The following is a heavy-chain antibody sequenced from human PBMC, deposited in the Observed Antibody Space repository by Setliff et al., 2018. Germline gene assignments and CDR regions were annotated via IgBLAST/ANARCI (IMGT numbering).Heavy chain of an antibody. D-gene: IGHD6-13*01. CDR2: IKQDGSEK. CDR3: AREDEADYYYYYGMDV. J-gene: IGHJ6*02. CDR1: GFIFSNFV. V-gene: IGHV3-7*01. Sequence: GGSLRLSCAASGFIFSNFVMAWVRQAPGKGLEWAANIKQDGSEKYYVDSVKGRFTISRDNAKNSLYLQMNSLRAEDTAVYYCAREDEADYYYYYGMDVWGQGTTVTVSS.